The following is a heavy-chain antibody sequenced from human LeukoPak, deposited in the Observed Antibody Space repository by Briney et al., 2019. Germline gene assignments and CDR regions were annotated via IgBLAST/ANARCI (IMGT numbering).Heavy chain of an antibody. J-gene: IGHJ4*02. Sequence: ASVKVSCKTSGYTFSGYGISWVRQAPGRGLEWMGWISGHNGDTYFAQKFQGRVTLTTDTSTSTAYMELSSLRSDDTAVYYCARDFTVVTAFDYWGQGTLVTVSS. CDR2: ISGHNGDT. D-gene: IGHD4-23*01. CDR3: ARDFTVVTAFDY. CDR1: GYTFSGYG. V-gene: IGHV1-18*04.